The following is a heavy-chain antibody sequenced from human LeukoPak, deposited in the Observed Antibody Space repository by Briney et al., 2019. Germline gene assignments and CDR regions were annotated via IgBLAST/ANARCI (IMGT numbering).Heavy chain of an antibody. CDR2: ITSSSSYI. CDR3: ARDPYSGNYGNYYYYYMDV. CDR1: GSTFSTYN. V-gene: IGHV3-21*06. J-gene: IGHJ6*03. Sequence: GGSLRLSCAASGSTFSTYNMNWVRDAPGKGLEWISSITSSSSYIYYADSVKGRFTISRDNAKNSLYLQMSSLSPDDTAVYFCARDPYSGNYGNYYYYYMDVWGKGTTVTISS. D-gene: IGHD1-26*01.